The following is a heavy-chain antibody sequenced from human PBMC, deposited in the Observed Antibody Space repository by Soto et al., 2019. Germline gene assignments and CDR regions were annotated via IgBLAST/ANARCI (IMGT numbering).Heavy chain of an antibody. D-gene: IGHD2-21*02. J-gene: IGHJ6*02. CDR2: IWGSGDRT. Sequence: SCAASGFAFRTYAMAWVRQAPGKGLEWVSGIWGSGDRTFYADSVKGRFTISRDNSRNTLYLQMYSLTAEDTALYYCAKTGPYCGGDCSRYFYGMDVWGQGTTVTVSS. V-gene: IGHV3-23*01. CDR3: AKTGPYCGGDCSRYFYGMDV. CDR1: GFAFRTYA.